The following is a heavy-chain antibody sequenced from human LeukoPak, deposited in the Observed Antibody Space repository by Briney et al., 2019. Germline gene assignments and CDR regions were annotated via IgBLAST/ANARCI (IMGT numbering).Heavy chain of an antibody. V-gene: IGHV3-9*03. J-gene: IGHJ4*02. CDR1: GFTFDDYA. CDR2: ISWNSGSI. Sequence: GRSLRLSCAASGFTFDDYAMHWVRQAPGKGLEWVSGISWNSGSIGYADSVKGRFTISRDNAKNSLYLQMNSLRAEDMALYYYAKDIGPLYDSSGAFDYWGQGTLVTVSS. CDR3: AKDIGPLYDSSGAFDY. D-gene: IGHD3-22*01.